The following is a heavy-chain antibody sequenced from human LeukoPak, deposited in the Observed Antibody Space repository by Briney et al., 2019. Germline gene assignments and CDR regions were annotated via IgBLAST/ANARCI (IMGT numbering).Heavy chain of an antibody. J-gene: IGHJ3*02. Sequence: GGSLRLSCAASGFTFSSYAMHWVRQAPGKGLEYVSAISSNGGSTYYANSVKGRFTISRDNSKNTLYLQMGSLRAEDMAVYYCARVGKMTDYLGAFDIWGQGTMVTVSS. D-gene: IGHD7-27*01. V-gene: IGHV3-64*01. CDR3: ARVGKMTDYLGAFDI. CDR2: ISSNGGST. CDR1: GFTFSSYA.